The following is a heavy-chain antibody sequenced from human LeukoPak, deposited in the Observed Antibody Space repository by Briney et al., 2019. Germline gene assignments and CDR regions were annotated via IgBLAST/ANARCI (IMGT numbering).Heavy chain of an antibody. CDR2: INHGGST. J-gene: IGHJ1*01. V-gene: IGHV4-34*01. Sequence: SETLSLTCAVYGGSLSAYYWTWIRQPPGKGLEWIGEINHGGSTNYNPSLKSRVTISIDTSKNQFSLKLSSVTAADTAFYYCARYLDYGGNSRGFQNCGQRTLVTVSS. CDR1: GGSLSAYY. D-gene: IGHD4-23*01. CDR3: ARYLDYGGNSRGFQN.